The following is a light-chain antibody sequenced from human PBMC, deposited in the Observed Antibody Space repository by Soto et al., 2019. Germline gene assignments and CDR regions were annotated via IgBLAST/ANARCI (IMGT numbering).Light chain of an antibody. Sequence: SVLTPAPSVSGSPGQRVTNSCSGSSSNTGAGYDVHWYQQLPGAAPKLLIYGNINRPSWVPDRFSGSKSGTSAPLASTGLQAEDEADYYCKSSVRSLSASVFGGGTKLTVL. J-gene: IGLJ2*01. CDR2: GNI. V-gene: IGLV1-40*01. CDR1: SSNTGAGYD. CDR3: KSSVRSLSASV.